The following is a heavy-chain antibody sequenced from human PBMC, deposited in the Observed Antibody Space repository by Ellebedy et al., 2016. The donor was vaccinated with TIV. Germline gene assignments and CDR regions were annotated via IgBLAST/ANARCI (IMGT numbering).Heavy chain of an antibody. J-gene: IGHJ4*02. CDR1: GFTFSRYG. Sequence: GESLKISCAASGFTFSRYGMHWVRQAPGKGLEWVALISPDGSVENYGESVKGRFTISRDNSRNTLFLQMSSLSPDDAAVYFCAKDLPPWEYGGKYFDSWGQGTLVTVSS. D-gene: IGHD4-23*01. CDR2: ISPDGSVE. V-gene: IGHV3-30*18. CDR3: AKDLPPWEYGGKYFDS.